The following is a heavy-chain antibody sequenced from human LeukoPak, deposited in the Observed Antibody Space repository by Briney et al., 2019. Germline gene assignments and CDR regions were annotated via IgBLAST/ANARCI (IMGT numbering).Heavy chain of an antibody. V-gene: IGHV3-20*04. Sequence: RPGGSLRLSCAASGFTFDDYGMSWVRHAPGKGLEWVSGINWNGGSTGYADSGKGRFTISRDNAKNSLYLQMNSLRAEDTALYYCARASGYSSSWYGSVYWGQGTLVTVSS. D-gene: IGHD6-13*01. J-gene: IGHJ4*02. CDR3: ARASGYSSSWYGSVY. CDR1: GFTFDDYG. CDR2: INWNGGST.